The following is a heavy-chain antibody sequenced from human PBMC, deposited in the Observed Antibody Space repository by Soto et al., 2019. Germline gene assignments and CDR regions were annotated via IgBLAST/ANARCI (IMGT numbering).Heavy chain of an antibody. CDR2: IKSKTDGGTT. V-gene: IGHV3-15*07. D-gene: IGHD2-21*01. Sequence: EVQLVESGGGLVKPGGSLRLSCAASGFTFSNAWMNWVRQAPGKGLEWVGRIKSKTDGGTTDYAAPAKGRFTISRDDSKTTLYLQMNSLTTEDTAVYYCIVRYPYYFDYWGQGTLVTVSS. CDR3: IVRYPYYFDY. CDR1: GFTFSNAW. J-gene: IGHJ4*02.